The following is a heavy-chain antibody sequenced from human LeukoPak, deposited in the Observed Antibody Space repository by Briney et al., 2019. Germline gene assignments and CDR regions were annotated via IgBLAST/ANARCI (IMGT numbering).Heavy chain of an antibody. V-gene: IGHV4-39*01. D-gene: IGHD1-1*01. J-gene: IGHJ4*02. CDR1: GDSISSGRNY. CDR2: IYSSGNT. Sequence: SETLSLTCCVSGDSISSGRNYWGWIRQSPGTGLEWIASIYSSGNTHSNPSLKSRVSISVDTSKNQVSLKLYSVTASDAAIYYCARHLSGTTMSHYFDFWGQGTLVTVSS. CDR3: ARHLSGTTMSHYFDF.